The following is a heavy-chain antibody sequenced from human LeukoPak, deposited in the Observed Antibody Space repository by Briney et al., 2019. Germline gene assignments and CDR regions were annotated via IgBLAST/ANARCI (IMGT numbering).Heavy chain of an antibody. CDR3: ARGDFWSGYYLPYYYGMDV. J-gene: IGHJ6*02. V-gene: IGHV4-59*01. CDR1: GGSISSYY. D-gene: IGHD3-3*01. Sequence: PSETLSLTCTVSGGSISSYYWSWIRHPPGKGLEWIGYIYYSGSTNYNPSLKSRVTISVDTSKNQFSLKLSSVTAADTAVYYCARGDFWSGYYLPYYYGMDVWGQGTTVTVSS. CDR2: IYYSGST.